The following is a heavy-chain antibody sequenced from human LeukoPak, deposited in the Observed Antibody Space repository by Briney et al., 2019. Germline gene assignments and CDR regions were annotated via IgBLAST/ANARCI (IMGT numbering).Heavy chain of an antibody. CDR1: GGTFSSYA. V-gene: IGHV1-69*04. CDR3: ASGTTVVTALDY. CDR2: IIPFFGIA. J-gene: IGHJ4*02. D-gene: IGHD4-23*01. Sequence: SVKVSCKASGGTFSSYAISWVRQAPGQGLEWMGRIIPFFGIANYAQKFQGRVTITADKSTSTAYMELSSLRSEDTAVYYCASGTTVVTALDYWGQGTLVTVSS.